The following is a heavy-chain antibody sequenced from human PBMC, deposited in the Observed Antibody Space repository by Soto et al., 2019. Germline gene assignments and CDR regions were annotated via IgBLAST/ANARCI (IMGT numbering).Heavy chain of an antibody. Sequence: PSETLSLTCTVSGGSISSSSYYWGWIRQPPGKGLEWIGSIYYSGRTYYNPSLKSRVTISVDTSKNQFSLKLSSVTAADTAVYYCARLLEYYGMDGWGRGTTVTVSS. CDR3: ARLLEYYGMDG. D-gene: IGHD2-15*01. J-gene: IGHJ6*02. V-gene: IGHV4-39*01. CDR1: GGSISSSSYY. CDR2: IYYSGRT.